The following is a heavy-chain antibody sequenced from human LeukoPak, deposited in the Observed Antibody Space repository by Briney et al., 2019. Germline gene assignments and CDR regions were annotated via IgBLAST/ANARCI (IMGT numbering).Heavy chain of an antibody. D-gene: IGHD3-10*01. CDR2: IIPIFGTA. V-gene: IGHV1-69*06. J-gene: IGHJ4*02. CDR1: GGTFSSYA. Sequence: SVKVSCKASGGTFSSYAISWVRQAPGQGLEWMGGIIPIFGTANYAQKFQGRVTITADKSTSTAYMELSSLRSEDTAVYYCARLGDTMVRGVMGYFDYWGQGTLVTVSS. CDR3: ARLGDTMVRGVMGYFDY.